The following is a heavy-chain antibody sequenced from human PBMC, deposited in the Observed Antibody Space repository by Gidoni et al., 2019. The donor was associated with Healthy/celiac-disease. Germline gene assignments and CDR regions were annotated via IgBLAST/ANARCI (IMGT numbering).Heavy chain of an antibody. CDR3: ARGGYCSGGSCYSPYYYYYMDV. Sequence: EVQLVESGGGLVQPGGSLRLPCAASGFTFSSYWMHWVRQAPGKGLVWVSRINSDGSSTSYADSVKGRFTISRDNAKNTLYLQMNSLRAEDTAVYYCARGGYCSGGSCYSPYYYYYMDVWGKGTTVTVSS. V-gene: IGHV3-74*01. D-gene: IGHD2-15*01. J-gene: IGHJ6*03. CDR1: GFTFSSYW. CDR2: INSDGSST.